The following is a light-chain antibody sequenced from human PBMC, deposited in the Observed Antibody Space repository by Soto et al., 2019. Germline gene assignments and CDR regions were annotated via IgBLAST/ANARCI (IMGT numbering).Light chain of an antibody. CDR2: GAS. CDR3: QQANTFPDTWT. J-gene: IGKJ1*01. V-gene: IGKV1-12*01. CDR1: QGISSW. Sequence: EIQMTQSPSSVSASVGDRVTITCRASQGISSWLAWYQQKPGKAPKLLIYGASSLHRGVPSRFSGTGSGTDFTLTISSLQPEDFATYYCQQANTFPDTWTFGQGTKVEIK.